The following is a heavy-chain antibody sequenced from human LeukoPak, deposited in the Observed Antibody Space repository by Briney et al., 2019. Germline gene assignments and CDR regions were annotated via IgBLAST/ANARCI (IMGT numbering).Heavy chain of an antibody. J-gene: IGHJ4*02. CDR1: GYSFTTYW. CDR3: ARRRFNYDSSGYYPFDC. V-gene: IGHV5-51*01. Sequence: GESLKISCKASGYSFTTYWIGCVRQMPGKGLEWMGIFYPGDSDTRYSPSFQGQVTISAEKSISTAYLQWSSLKASDTAMYYCARRRFNYDSSGYYPFDCWGQGTLVTVSS. D-gene: IGHD3-22*01. CDR2: FYPGDSDT.